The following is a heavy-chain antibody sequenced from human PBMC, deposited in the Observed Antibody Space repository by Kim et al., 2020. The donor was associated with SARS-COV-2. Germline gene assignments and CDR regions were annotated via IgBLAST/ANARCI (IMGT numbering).Heavy chain of an antibody. V-gene: IGHV3-9*01. CDR3: AKDRDYGSGGKGNWFDP. Sequence: GGSLRLSCAASGFTFDDYAMHWVRQAPGKGLEWVSGISWNSGSIGYADSVKGRFTISRDNAKNSLYLQMNSLRAEDTALYYCAKDRDYGSGGKGNWFDPWGQGTLVTVSS. D-gene: IGHD3-10*01. CDR2: ISWNSGSI. J-gene: IGHJ5*02. CDR1: GFTFDDYA.